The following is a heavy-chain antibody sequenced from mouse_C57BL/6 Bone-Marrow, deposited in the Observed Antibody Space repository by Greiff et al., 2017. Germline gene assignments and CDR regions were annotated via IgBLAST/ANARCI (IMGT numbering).Heavy chain of an antibody. CDR2: IEPENGDT. CDR1: GFNIKDDY. CDR3: TTSGFAY. J-gene: IGHJ3*01. V-gene: IGHV14-4*01. Sequence: EVQLVESGAELVRPGASVKLSCTASGFNIKDDYMHWVKQRPEQGLEWIGWIEPENGDTEYASKFQGKATITADTSSNTAYLQLSSLTSEDTAVYYCTTSGFAYWGQGTLVTVSA.